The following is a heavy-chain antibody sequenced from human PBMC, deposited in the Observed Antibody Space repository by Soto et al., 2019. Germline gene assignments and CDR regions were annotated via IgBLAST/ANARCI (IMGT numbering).Heavy chain of an antibody. Sequence: PGGSLRLSCTASGFTFGDYAMSWVRQAPGKGLEWVGFIRSKAYGGTTEYAASVKGRFTISRDDSKSIAYLQMNSLKTEDTAVYYCTRDRPITMVRGALYYYGMDVWGQGTTVTVSS. D-gene: IGHD3-10*01. V-gene: IGHV3-49*04. CDR2: IRSKAYGGTT. CDR1: GFTFGDYA. J-gene: IGHJ6*02. CDR3: TRDRPITMVRGALYYYGMDV.